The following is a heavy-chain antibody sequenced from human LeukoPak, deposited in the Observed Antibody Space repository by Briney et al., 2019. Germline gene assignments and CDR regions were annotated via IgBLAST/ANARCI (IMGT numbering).Heavy chain of an antibody. CDR2: INSDGSST. J-gene: IGHJ2*01. CDR1: GFTFSSYW. D-gene: IGHD6-13*01. CDR3: ARDRGSSSSLKLIWYFDL. V-gene: IGHV3-74*01. Sequence: GGSLRLSCAASGFTFSSYWMHWVRQAPGKGVVWVSRINSDGSSTRYADSVKGRFTISRDNAKNTLYLQMNSLRAEDTAVYYCARDRGSSSSLKLIWYFDLWGRGTLVTVSS.